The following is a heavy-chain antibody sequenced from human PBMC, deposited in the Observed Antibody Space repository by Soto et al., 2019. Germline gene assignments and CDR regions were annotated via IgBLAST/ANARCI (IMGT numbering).Heavy chain of an antibody. Sequence: QVHLVQSGAEVKKPGSSVKVSCKAPGGTFSNHALNWVRQAPGQGLAWMGRIIPIFSTTNYAQQFQGRVTMTADESTITAYLELSSLKQDDTAVYDCAREVAADGTFREDVFDIWGQGTLVTVSS. J-gene: IGHJ3*02. V-gene: IGHV1-69*12. CDR3: AREVAADGTFREDVFDI. D-gene: IGHD6-13*01. CDR2: IIPIFSTT. CDR1: GGTFSNHA.